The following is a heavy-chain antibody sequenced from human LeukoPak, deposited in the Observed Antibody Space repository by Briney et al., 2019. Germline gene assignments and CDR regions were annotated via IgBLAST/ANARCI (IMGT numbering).Heavy chain of an antibody. CDR2: ISSSSSYI. V-gene: IGHV3-21*01. CDR3: ARDPASVSEDFDY. J-gene: IGHJ4*02. Sequence: GGSLRLSCAASGFTFSSYSMNWVRQAPGKGLEWVSSISSSSSYIYYADSVKGRFTISRGNAKNSLYLQMNSLRAEDTAVYYCARDPASVSEDFDYWGQGALVTVSS. CDR1: GFTFSSYS. D-gene: IGHD2-8*01.